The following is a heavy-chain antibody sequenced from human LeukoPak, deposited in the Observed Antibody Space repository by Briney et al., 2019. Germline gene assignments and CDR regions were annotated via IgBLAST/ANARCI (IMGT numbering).Heavy chain of an antibody. Sequence: SGPTLVNPTQTLTLTCTFSGFSLSTSEVGVGWVRQPPGKALEWLALIYWYDDKRYSPSLKRRLTITKDTSKNQVVLTMTNMDPVDTATYYCAHWDGSGSRWGQGTLVTVSS. CDR2: IYWYDDK. V-gene: IGHV2-5*01. CDR3: AHWDGSGSR. CDR1: GFSLSTSEVG. D-gene: IGHD3-10*01. J-gene: IGHJ1*01.